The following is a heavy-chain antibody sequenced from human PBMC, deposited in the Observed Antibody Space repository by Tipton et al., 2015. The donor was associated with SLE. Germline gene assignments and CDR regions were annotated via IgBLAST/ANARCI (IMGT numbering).Heavy chain of an antibody. CDR1: GGSITSYY. V-gene: IGHV4-59*01. Sequence: TLSLTCTVSGGSITSYYWSWIRQPPGKGLEWIGYMYYSGSTNYNPSLESRVTISVDTSKNQFSLKLNSVTAADTAVYYCARHRLDYDYVWGSYRYFDYWGQGILVTVSS. CDR3: ARHRLDYDYVWGSYRYFDY. CDR2: MYYSGST. J-gene: IGHJ4*02. D-gene: IGHD3-16*02.